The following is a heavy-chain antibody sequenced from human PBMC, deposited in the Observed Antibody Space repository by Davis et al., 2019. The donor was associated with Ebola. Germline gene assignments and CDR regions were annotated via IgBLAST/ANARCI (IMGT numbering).Heavy chain of an antibody. V-gene: IGHV3-21*01. CDR2: ISSSSSYI. J-gene: IGHJ4*02. CDR1: GFTFSSYS. D-gene: IGHD4-17*01. Sequence: GESLKISCAAPGFTFSSYSMNWVRQAPGKGLEWVSSISSSSSYIYYADSVKGRFTISRDNAKNSLYLQMNSLRAEDTAVYYCARDQYGDDAFDYWGQGTLVTVSS. CDR3: ARDQYGDDAFDY.